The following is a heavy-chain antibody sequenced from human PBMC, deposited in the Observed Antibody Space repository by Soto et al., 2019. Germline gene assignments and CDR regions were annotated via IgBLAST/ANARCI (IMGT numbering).Heavy chain of an antibody. CDR3: ARDNREWLLAFDI. D-gene: IGHD5-12*01. J-gene: IGHJ3*02. CDR2: INPNSGGT. CDR1: GYTFTGYY. V-gene: IGHV1-2*04. Sequence: GASVKVSCKASGYTFTGYYMHWVRQAPGQGLEWMGWINPNSGGTNYAQKFQGWVTMTRDTSISTAYMELSRLRSDDTAVYYCARDNREWLLAFDIWGQGTMVTVSS.